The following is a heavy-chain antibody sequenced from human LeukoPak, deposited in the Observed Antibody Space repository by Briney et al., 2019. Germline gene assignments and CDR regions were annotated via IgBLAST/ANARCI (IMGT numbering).Heavy chain of an antibody. Sequence: GGSLRLSCVASGFTFSSNHMNWVRQAPGRGLDWVSNIFDDGTTQYADSVKGRFTISRDISKNTVHLQMNSLRAEDTAVYYCTRDPKDGYGHLDYWGQGTLVTVSS. CDR2: IFDDGTT. CDR1: GFTFSSNH. D-gene: IGHD5-24*01. CDR3: TRDPKDGYGHLDY. J-gene: IGHJ4*02. V-gene: IGHV3-66*02.